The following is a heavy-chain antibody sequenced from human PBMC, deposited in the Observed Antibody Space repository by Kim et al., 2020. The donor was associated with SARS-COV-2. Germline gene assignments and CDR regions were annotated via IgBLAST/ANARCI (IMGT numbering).Heavy chain of an antibody. CDR2: ITKSSTTI. D-gene: IGHD3-16*01. Sequence: GGSLRLSCATSGFTFSAYDMNWVRQAPGKGLEWLTFITKSSTTIYYADSVEGRFTISRDNAKNSLFLQMNSLRDEDTALYYCVRERMGGDFDMWGQGTMVTVSS. CDR3: VRERMGGDFDM. J-gene: IGHJ3*02. CDR1: GFTFSAYD. V-gene: IGHV3-48*02.